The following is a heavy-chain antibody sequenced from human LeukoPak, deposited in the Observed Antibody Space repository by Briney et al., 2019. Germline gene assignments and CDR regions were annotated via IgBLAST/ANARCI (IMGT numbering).Heavy chain of an antibody. Sequence: SETLSLTCTVSGGSISSYYWSWIRQPPGKGLEWIGYIYYSGSTNYNPSLKSRVTISVDTSKNQFPLKLSSVTAADTAVYYCARQQGSTDYGDYVWFDPWGQGTLVTVSS. J-gene: IGHJ5*02. D-gene: IGHD4-17*01. V-gene: IGHV4-59*08. CDR3: ARQQGSTDYGDYVWFDP. CDR2: IYYSGST. CDR1: GGSISSYY.